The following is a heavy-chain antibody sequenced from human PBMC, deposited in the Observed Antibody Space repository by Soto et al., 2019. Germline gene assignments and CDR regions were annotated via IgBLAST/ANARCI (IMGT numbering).Heavy chain of an antibody. J-gene: IGHJ4*02. CDR1: GYTFTGYY. V-gene: IGHV1-2*02. D-gene: IGHD2-21*01. CDR3: AKLDGIDSHFDG. CDR2: INPNSGDA. Sequence: ASVKVPCKASGYTFTGYYMHWVRQAPGQGLEWMGWINPNSGDASYAQNFQGRVTMTADTSISTAYMELSRLRSDDTAVYFCAKLDGIDSHFDGWGLGTLVA.